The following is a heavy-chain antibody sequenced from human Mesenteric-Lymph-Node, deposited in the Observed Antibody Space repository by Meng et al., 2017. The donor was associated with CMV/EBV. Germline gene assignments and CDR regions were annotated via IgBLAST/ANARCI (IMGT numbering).Heavy chain of an antibody. D-gene: IGHD2-15*01. V-gene: IGHV1-18*01. CDR2: ISAYNGNT. J-gene: IGHJ5*02. CDR1: GYTFSNFG. Sequence: ASVKVSCKASGYTFSNFGITWVRQAPGQGLQWMGWISAYNGNTIYSQNLHGRINMTTGTSTSTAYMELRSLRSDDTAIYYCARGISTRRGWFDPRGQGTLVTVSS. CDR3: ARGISTRRGWFDP.